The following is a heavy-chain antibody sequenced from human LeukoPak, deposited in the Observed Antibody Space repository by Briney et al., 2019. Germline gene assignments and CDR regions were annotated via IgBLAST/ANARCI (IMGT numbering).Heavy chain of an antibody. CDR1: GYTFSGYY. D-gene: IGHD1-26*01. CDR2: ISAYNGNT. CDR3: AAKKGATDY. J-gene: IGHJ4*02. V-gene: IGHV1-18*04. Sequence: ASVKVSCKASGYTFSGYYMHWVRQAPGQGLEWMGWISAYNGNTNYAQKLQGRVTMTTDTSTSTAYMELSSLRSEDTAVYYCAAKKGATDYWGQGTLVTVSS.